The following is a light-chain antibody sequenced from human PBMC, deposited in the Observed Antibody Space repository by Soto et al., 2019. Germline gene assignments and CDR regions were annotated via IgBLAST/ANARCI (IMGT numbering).Light chain of an antibody. CDR1: SSNIGSNT. Sequence: QLVLTQPPSASGTPGQRVTISCSGSSSNIGSNTVNWYQQLPGTAPKLLIYSNNQRPSGVPDRFSGSKSDTSASLAISGLQSEDEADYYCAAWDDSLNGGVFGGGTKVTVL. V-gene: IGLV1-44*01. J-gene: IGLJ2*01. CDR3: AAWDDSLNGGV. CDR2: SNN.